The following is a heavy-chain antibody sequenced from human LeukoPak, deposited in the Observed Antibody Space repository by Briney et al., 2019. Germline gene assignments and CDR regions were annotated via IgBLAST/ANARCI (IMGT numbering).Heavy chain of an antibody. CDR3: ARDYYDSSGYFSSELDY. J-gene: IGHJ4*02. V-gene: IGHV3-30-3*01. D-gene: IGHD3-22*01. CDR2: ISYDGSNK. Sequence: GGSLRLSCAASGFTFSSYAMSWVRQAPGKGLEWVAVISYDGSNKYYADSVKGRFTISRDNSKNTLYLQMNSLRAEDTAVYYCARDYYDSSGYFSSELDYWGQGTLVTVSS. CDR1: GFTFSSYA.